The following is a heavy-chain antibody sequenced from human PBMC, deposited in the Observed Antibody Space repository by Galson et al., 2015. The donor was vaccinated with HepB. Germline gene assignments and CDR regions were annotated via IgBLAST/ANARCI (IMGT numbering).Heavy chain of an antibody. J-gene: IGHJ4*02. CDR2: IAPDDSAM. V-gene: IGHV5-10-1*01. CDR1: GYSFTSYW. D-gene: IGHD6-19*01. Sequence: QSGAEVKKPGESLRISCKGSGYSFTSYWISWVRQMHGKGPEWMGRIAPDDSAMNYNPPFQGHVTMSVDKSISTAYLQWSSLKASDTAMYYCVRQVGDSFGWYDYWGQGTLVTVSS. CDR3: VRQVGDSFGWYDY.